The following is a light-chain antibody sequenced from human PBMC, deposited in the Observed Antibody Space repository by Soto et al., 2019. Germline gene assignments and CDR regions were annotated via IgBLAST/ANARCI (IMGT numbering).Light chain of an antibody. CDR2: GAS. V-gene: IGKV3-20*01. CDR3: QHYGGSPGT. Sequence: VLTQSPGTLSLSPGESATLSCRASQTVSITYLAWYQQKPGQAPRLLISGASSRAAGIPDRFSANGSGTDFTLTINRLEPEDFAVYFCQHYGGSPGTFGQGTKVDIK. J-gene: IGKJ1*01. CDR1: QTVSITY.